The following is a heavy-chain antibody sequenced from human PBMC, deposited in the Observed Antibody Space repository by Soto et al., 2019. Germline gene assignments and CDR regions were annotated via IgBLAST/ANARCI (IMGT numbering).Heavy chain of an antibody. Sequence: ASVKVSCNXSGYIFTSYGTSWVRQAPGQGLEWMGWISAYNGNTNYAQKLQGRVTMTTDTSTSTAYMELRSLRSDDTAVYYCARESPMITFGGVIVRYYFDYWGQGTLVTVSS. CDR3: ARESPMITFGGVIVRYYFDY. CDR1: GYIFTSYG. V-gene: IGHV1-18*01. CDR2: ISAYNGNT. J-gene: IGHJ4*02. D-gene: IGHD3-16*02.